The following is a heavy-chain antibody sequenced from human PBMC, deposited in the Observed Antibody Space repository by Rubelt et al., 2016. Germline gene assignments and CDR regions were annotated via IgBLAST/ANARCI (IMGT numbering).Heavy chain of an antibody. CDR3: ASTSMVRGASYYFDY. D-gene: IGHD3-10*01. Sequence: TVSSGFTFSDYYMSWIRQAPGKGLEWIGYIYYSGSTYYNPSLKSRVTISVDTSKNQFSLKLSSVTAADTAVYYCASTSMVRGASYYFDYWGQGTLVTVSS. CDR1: SGFTFSDYY. CDR2: IYYSGST. V-gene: IGHV4-30-4*08. J-gene: IGHJ4*02.